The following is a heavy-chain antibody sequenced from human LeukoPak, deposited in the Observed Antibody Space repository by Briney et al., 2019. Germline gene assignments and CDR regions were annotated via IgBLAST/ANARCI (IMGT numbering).Heavy chain of an antibody. CDR1: GFTFSSYA. Sequence: PGGPLRLSCAASGFTFSSYAMPWVRQAPGKGLEWVAVISYDGSNKYYADSVKGRFTISRDNSKNTLYLQMNSLRAEDTAVYYCARDSLRYSSGWYGYWGQGTLVTVSS. J-gene: IGHJ4*02. CDR2: ISYDGSNK. V-gene: IGHV3-30-3*01. CDR3: ARDSLRYSSGWYGY. D-gene: IGHD6-19*01.